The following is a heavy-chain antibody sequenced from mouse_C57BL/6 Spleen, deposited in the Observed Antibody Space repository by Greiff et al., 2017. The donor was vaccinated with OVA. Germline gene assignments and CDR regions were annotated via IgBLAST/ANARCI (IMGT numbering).Heavy chain of an antibody. J-gene: IGHJ3*01. CDR3: ARGLLRSFAY. Sequence: EVKLQESGGGLVKPGGSLKLSCAASGFTFSDYGMHWVRQAPEKGLEWVAYISSGSSTIYYADTVKGRFTISRDNAKNTLFLQMTSLRSEDTAMYYCARGLLRSFAYWGQGTLVTVSA. V-gene: IGHV5-17*01. CDR2: ISSGSSTI. D-gene: IGHD1-1*01. CDR1: GFTFSDYG.